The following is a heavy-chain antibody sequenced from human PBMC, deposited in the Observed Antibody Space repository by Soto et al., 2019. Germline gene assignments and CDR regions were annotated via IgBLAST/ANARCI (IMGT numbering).Heavy chain of an antibody. D-gene: IGHD4-17*01. V-gene: IGHV4-59*01. J-gene: IGHJ4*02. Sequence: SETLSLTCTVSGGSISSYYWSWIRQPPGKGLEWIGYIYYSGSTNYNPSLKSRVTISVDTSKNQFSLKLSSVTAADTAVYYCARVSYGDYGYFDYWGQGTLVTVSS. CDR1: GGSISSYY. CDR2: IYYSGST. CDR3: ARVSYGDYGYFDY.